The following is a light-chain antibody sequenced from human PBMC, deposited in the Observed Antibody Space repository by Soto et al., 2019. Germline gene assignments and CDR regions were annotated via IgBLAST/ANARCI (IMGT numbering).Light chain of an antibody. CDR3: QQYDNLPLT. Sequence: DIQMTQSPSTLSGSVGDRVTITCRASQTISSWLAWYQQKPGKAPKLLIYDASNLETGVPSRFSGSGSGTDFTFTISSLQPEDIATDDCQQYDNLPLTFGGGTKVDIK. CDR2: DAS. V-gene: IGKV1-33*01. CDR1: QTISSW. J-gene: IGKJ4*01.